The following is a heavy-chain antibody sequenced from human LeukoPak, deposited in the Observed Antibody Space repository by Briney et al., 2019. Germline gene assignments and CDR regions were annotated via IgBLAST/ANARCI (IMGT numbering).Heavy chain of an antibody. CDR1: GFTFSGSA. D-gene: IGHD1-20*01. V-gene: IGHV3-21*01. CDR2: ISSSSSYI. Sequence: GGSLRLSCAASGFTFSGSAVHWVRQASGKGLEWVSFISSSSSYIYYIDSVKGRFTISRDNAKNSLYLQMNSLRAEDTAVYYCAAYNSAFDHWGQGTLVTVSS. CDR3: AAYNSAFDH. J-gene: IGHJ4*02.